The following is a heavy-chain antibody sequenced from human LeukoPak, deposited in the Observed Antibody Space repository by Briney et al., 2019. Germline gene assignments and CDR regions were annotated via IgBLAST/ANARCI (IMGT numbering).Heavy chain of an antibody. CDR2: ISSSGSTI. CDR3: AKDIVGGGDDY. J-gene: IGHJ4*02. Sequence: GGSLRLSCAASGFTFSSYEMNWVRQAPGKGLEWVSYISSSGSTIYYADSVKGRFTISRDNAKNSIYLQMNSLRVEDTAVYYCAKDIVGGGDDYWGQGTLVIVSS. D-gene: IGHD2-21*02. V-gene: IGHV3-48*03. CDR1: GFTFSSYE.